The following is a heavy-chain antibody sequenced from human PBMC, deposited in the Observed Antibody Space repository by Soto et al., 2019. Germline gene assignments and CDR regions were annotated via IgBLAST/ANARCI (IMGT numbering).Heavy chain of an antibody. D-gene: IGHD3-10*01. CDR2: IYYSGST. Sequence: QVQLQESGPGLVKPSQTLSLTCTVSGGSISSGGYYWSWIRQHPGKGLEWIGYIYYSGSTYYNPPLKSRVTISVDTSKSQFPLKLSSVTATDTAVYYCERYYGSGSYYTPEGNWFDPWGQGTLVTVSS. CDR3: ERYYGSGSYYTPEGNWFDP. J-gene: IGHJ5*02. CDR1: GGSISSGGYY. V-gene: IGHV4-31*03.